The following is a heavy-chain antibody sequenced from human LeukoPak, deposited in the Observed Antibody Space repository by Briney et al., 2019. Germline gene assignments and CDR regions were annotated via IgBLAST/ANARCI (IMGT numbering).Heavy chain of an antibody. V-gene: IGHV1-2*02. CDR2: INPNSGGT. CDR3: ARAGTIWFGELPFDY. J-gene: IGHJ4*02. CDR1: GYTFTGYY. Sequence: ASVKVSCKASGYTFTGYYMHWVRQAPGQGLEWMGWINPNSGGTNYAQKFQGRVTMTRDTSISTAYMGLSRLRSDDTAVYYCARAGTIWFGELPFDYWGQGTLVTVSS. D-gene: IGHD3-10*01.